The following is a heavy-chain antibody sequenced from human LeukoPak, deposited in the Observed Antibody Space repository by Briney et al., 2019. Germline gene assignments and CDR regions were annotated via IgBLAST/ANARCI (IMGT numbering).Heavy chain of an antibody. CDR2: ISGGGGST. Sequence: GGSLRLSCAASGFAFSAYAMSWVRQAPGKGLEWVSAISGGGGSTYFADSVKGRFTISRDNSKNTLYLQMNSLRAEDTAVYYCAKARFLDDDYYMDVWGKGTTVTVSS. D-gene: IGHD3-3*01. CDR3: AKARFLDDDYYMDV. V-gene: IGHV3-23*01. J-gene: IGHJ6*03. CDR1: GFAFSAYA.